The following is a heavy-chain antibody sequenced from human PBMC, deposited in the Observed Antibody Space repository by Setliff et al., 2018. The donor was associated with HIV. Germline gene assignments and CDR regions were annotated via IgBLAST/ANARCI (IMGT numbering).Heavy chain of an antibody. J-gene: IGHJ6*03. CDR1: GGSISSYY. D-gene: IGHD4-17*01. V-gene: IGHV4-59*01. CDR2: IYYSGST. Sequence: PSETLSLTCTVSGGSISSYYWSWIRQPPGKGLEWIGYIYYSGSTNYNPSLKSRVTISVDTSKNQFSLKLSSVTAADTAVYYCARGALGPTVTSYYYYYMDVWGKGTKVTV. CDR3: ARGALGPTVTSYYYYYMDV.